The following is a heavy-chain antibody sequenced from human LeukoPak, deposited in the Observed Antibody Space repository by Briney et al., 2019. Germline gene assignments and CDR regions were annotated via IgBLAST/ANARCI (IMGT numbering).Heavy chain of an antibody. CDR3: ARSGAGYNPSS. V-gene: IGHV4-38-2*01. Sequence: SETLSLTCAVSGYSISSGYYWGWIRQPPGKGLEWIGSIYHTGSTYYNPSLKSRVTISVDTSKNQFSLKLSSVTAADTAVYYCARSGAGYNPSSWGQGTLVTVSS. J-gene: IGHJ5*02. CDR2: IYHTGST. D-gene: IGHD5-24*01. CDR1: GYSISSGYY.